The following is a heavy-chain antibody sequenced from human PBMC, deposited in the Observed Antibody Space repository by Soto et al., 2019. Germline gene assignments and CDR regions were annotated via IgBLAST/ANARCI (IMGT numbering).Heavy chain of an antibody. J-gene: IGHJ5*02. CDR2: INPSGGST. D-gene: IGHD3-3*01. CDR3: ARDGYDFWSGSHWFDP. CDR1: GYTFTSYY. V-gene: IGHV1-46*01. Sequence: GASVKVSCKASGYTFTSYYMHWVRQAPGQGLEWMGIINPSGGSTSYAQKFQGRVTMTRDTSTSTVYMELSSLRSGDTAVYYCARDGYDFWSGSHWFDPWGQGTLVTVSS.